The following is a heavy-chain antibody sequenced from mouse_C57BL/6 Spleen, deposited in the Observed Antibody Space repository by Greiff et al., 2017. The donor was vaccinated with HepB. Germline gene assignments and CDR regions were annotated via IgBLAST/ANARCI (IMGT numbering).Heavy chain of an antibody. CDR1: GYAFSSSW. CDR3: ARGLLRFDY. D-gene: IGHD2-3*01. CDR2: IYPGDGDT. V-gene: IGHV1-82*01. Sequence: VQLQQSGPELVKPGASGKISCKASGYAFSSSWMNWVKQRPGKGLEWIGRIYPGDGDTNYNGKFKGKATLTADKSSSTAYMQLSSLTSEDSAVYFCARGLLRFDYWGQGTTLTVSS. J-gene: IGHJ2*01.